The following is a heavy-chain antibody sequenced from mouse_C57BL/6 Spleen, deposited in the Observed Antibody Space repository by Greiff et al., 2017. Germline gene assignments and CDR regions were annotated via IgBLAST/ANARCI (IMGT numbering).Heavy chain of an antibody. CDR1: GFTFSSYG. V-gene: IGHV5-6*01. CDR3: ARQGLRYPGAYFDY. D-gene: IGHD1-1*01. J-gene: IGHJ2*01. CDR2: ISSGGSYT. Sequence: EVQGVESGGDLVKPGGSLKLSCAASGFTFSSYGMSWVRQTPDKRLEWVATISSGGSYTYYPDSVKGRLTISRDNAKNTLYLQMSSLKSEDTAMYYCARQGLRYPGAYFDYWGQGTTLTVSS.